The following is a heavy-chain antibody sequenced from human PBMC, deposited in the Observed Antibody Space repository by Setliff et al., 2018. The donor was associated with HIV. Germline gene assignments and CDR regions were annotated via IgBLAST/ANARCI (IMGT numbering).Heavy chain of an antibody. J-gene: IGHJ4*02. CDR3: ARQYYDYVWGTYRSQYYFDN. CDR1: SGSISTSSYY. D-gene: IGHD3-16*02. V-gene: IGHV4-39*07. CDR2: IYYSGST. Sequence: SETLSLTCIVSSGSISTSSYYWGWIRQPPGKGLEWIGSIYYSGSTYYNPSLKSRITISIDTSKNQFSLRLSSATAADTAVYYCARQYYDYVWGTYRSQYYFDNWGQGTLVTVSS.